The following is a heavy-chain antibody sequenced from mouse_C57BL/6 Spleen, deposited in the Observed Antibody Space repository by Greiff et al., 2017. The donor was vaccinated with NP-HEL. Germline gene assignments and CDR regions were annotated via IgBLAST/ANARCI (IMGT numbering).Heavy chain of an antibody. Sequence: VQLQQSGAELVRPGASVKLSCTASGFNIKDYYMHWVKQRPEQGLEWIGRIDPEDGDTEYAPKFQGKATMTADTSSNTAYLQLRSLTSEDTAVYYCTTSYYYGSTNFDYWGQGTTLTVSS. CDR2: IDPEDGDT. D-gene: IGHD1-1*01. V-gene: IGHV14-1*01. CDR3: TTSYYYGSTNFDY. CDR1: GFNIKDYY. J-gene: IGHJ2*01.